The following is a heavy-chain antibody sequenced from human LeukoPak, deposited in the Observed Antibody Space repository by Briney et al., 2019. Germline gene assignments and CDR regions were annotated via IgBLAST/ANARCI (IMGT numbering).Heavy chain of an antibody. J-gene: IGHJ5*02. D-gene: IGHD5-24*01. V-gene: IGHV3-23*01. CDR3: AKGDGYNYDNWFDP. CDR2: ISDSGGST. Sequence: PGGSLRVSCAASGFTFNNYALSWVRQAPGKGLEWVSAISDSGGSTYYADSVKGRFTISRDNSQSTLYLQMNSLRAEDTAVYYCAKGDGYNYDNWFDPWGQGTLVTVSS. CDR1: GFTFNNYA.